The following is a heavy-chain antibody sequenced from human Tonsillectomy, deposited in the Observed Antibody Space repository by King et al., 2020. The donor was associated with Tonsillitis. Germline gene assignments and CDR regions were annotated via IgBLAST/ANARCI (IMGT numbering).Heavy chain of an antibody. Sequence: QLQESGPGLVKPSDTLTLTCAVSGYSISSSNWWGWIRQPPGKGLEWIGYIHYSGSTDYNPSLKSRVTMSVDTSKNQFSLKLSSVTAVDTAVYYCARRSASGDYDAFDIWGQGTTVTVSS. J-gene: IGHJ3*02. CDR2: IHYSGST. V-gene: IGHV4-28*01. CDR1: GYSISSSNW. CDR3: ARRSASGDYDAFDI. D-gene: IGHD2-2*01.